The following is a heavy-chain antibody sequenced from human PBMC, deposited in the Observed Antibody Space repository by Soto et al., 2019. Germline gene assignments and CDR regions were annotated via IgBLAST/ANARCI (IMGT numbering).Heavy chain of an antibody. D-gene: IGHD5-12*01. J-gene: IGHJ4*02. CDR3: ARCSGYDFRFDY. Sequence: SVKVSCKASGGTFSTYTIIWVRQAPGQGLEWMGRILPMLDITNSAQRFQGRVTITADKSTSTAYLELSSLRSEDTAVYYCARCSGYDFRFDYWGQGALVTVS. CDR2: ILPMLDIT. V-gene: IGHV1-69*02. CDR1: GGTFSTYT.